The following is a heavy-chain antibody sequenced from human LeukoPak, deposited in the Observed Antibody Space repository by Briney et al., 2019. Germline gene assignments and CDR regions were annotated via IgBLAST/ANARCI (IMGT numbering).Heavy chain of an antibody. Sequence: PGGSLRLSCAASGFTFSNYGMHWVRQAPGKGLEWVAIIWSDGTNEKYVDSVRGRFTISRDNSKNTLYLQMNSLRVEDTAVYYCARESCPGSYSGNFDYWGQGTLVTVPS. CDR3: ARESCPGSYSGNFDY. V-gene: IGHV3-33*01. CDR2: IWSDGTNE. J-gene: IGHJ4*02. D-gene: IGHD3-10*02. CDR1: GFTFSNYG.